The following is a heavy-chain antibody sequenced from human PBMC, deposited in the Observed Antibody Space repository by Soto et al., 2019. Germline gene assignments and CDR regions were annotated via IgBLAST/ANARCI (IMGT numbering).Heavy chain of an antibody. V-gene: IGHV1-18*01. D-gene: IGHD6-13*01. CDR3: ARDWYPRFDP. CDR1: GYTFSSYG. CDR2: INPSSGET. J-gene: IGHJ5*02. Sequence: QIRLVQSGGEVRTPGASVKVSCKASGYTFSSYGITWVRQAPGQGLEWLGWINPSSGETNYAQKFQGRVTVTTDTSTTKGYMELRNLTFDGAAAYYCARDWYPRFDPWGQGTLVTVSS.